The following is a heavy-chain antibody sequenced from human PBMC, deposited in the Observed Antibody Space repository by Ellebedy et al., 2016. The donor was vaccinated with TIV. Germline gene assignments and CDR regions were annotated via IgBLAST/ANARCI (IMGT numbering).Heavy chain of an antibody. CDR2: ISGHKPDT. CDR1: GYTFSSYG. CDR3: ARDFYETDHWFDTFDI. V-gene: IGHV1-18*04. D-gene: IGHD2/OR15-2a*01. Sequence: ASVKVSCKASGYTFSSYGISWVRQAPGQGLEWMGWISGHKPDTNRAQKFQGRVTMATDTSTSTAYMELRSLRSDDTAVYYCARDFYETDHWFDTFDIWGQGTMVAVSS. J-gene: IGHJ3*02.